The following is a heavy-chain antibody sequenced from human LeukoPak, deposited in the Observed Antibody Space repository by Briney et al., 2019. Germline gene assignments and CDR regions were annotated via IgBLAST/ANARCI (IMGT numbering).Heavy chain of an antibody. CDR3: ASSGYSNFWSGYYHHFDY. J-gene: IGHJ4*02. CDR2: INPNSGGT. CDR1: GYTFTGYY. D-gene: IGHD3-3*01. Sequence: GASVKVSCKASGYTFTGYYMQWVRQAPGQRLEWMGWINPNSGGTNYAQKFQGRVTMTRDTSISTAYMELSRLRSDDTAVYYCASSGYSNFWSGYYHHFDYWGQGTLVTVSS. V-gene: IGHV1-2*02.